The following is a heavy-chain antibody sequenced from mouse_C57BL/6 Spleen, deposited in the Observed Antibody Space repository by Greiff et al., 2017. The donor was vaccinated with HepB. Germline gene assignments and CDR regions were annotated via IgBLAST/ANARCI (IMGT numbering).Heavy chain of an antibody. CDR1: GYTFTSYW. J-gene: IGHJ3*01. CDR2: IYPGSGST. D-gene: IGHD2-5*01. Sequence: VQLQQPGAELVKPGASVKMSCKASGYTFTSYWITWVKQRPGQGLEWIGDIYPGSGSTNYNEKFKSKATLTVDTSSSTAYMQLSSLTSEDSAVYYCAGSYYSNYAWFAYWGQGTLVTVSA. CDR3: AGSYYSNYAWFAY. V-gene: IGHV1-55*01.